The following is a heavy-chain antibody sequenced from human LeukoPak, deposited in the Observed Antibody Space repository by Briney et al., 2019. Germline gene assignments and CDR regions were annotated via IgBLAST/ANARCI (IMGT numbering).Heavy chain of an antibody. V-gene: IGHV3-30*03. J-gene: IGHJ4*02. CDR1: GFTFSSYG. CDR3: AREWGPYYYGSGRNLGLNVPGNDY. CDR2: ISYDGSNK. Sequence: GGSLRLSCAASGFTFSSYGMHWVRQAPGKGLEWVSFISYDGSNKYYADSVKGRFTISRDNSKNTLYLQMNSLRAEDTAVYYCAREWGPYYYGSGRNLGLNVPGNDYWGQGTLVTVSS. D-gene: IGHD3-10*01.